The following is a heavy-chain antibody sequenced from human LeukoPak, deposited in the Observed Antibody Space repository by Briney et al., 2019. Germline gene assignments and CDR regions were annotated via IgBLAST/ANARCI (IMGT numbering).Heavy chain of an antibody. CDR3: VRSSAPLGDRGDSGGWFDA. J-gene: IGHJ5*02. CDR1: VGSLDNYA. V-gene: IGHV1-69*06. CDR2: VIPASET. D-gene: IGHD4-23*01. Sequence: SLTVSCKTSVGSLDNYAINWVRQAPGQGLERMGCVIPASETKSSQRFQDRLSITSHTSSNTVDMDLISLKPDDTAGYYCVRSSAPLGDRGDSGGWFDAWGQGTLVTVSS.